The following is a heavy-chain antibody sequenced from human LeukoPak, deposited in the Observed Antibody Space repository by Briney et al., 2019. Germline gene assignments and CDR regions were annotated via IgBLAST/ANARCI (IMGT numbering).Heavy chain of an antibody. CDR2: IIPIFGTA. D-gene: IGHD3-16*02. J-gene: IGHJ4*02. V-gene: IGHV1-69*13. CDR1: GGTFSSYA. Sequence: SVKVSCKASGGTFSSYAISWVRQAPGQGLEWMGGIIPIFGTANYAQKFQGRVTITADESTSTAYMELSSLRSEDTAVYYCARDRGAFDHVWGSYRYSESYYFDYWGQGTLVTVSS. CDR3: ARDRGAFDHVWGSYRYSESYYFDY.